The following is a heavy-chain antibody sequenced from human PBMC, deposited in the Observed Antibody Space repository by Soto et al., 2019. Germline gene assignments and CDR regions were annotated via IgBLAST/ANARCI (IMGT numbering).Heavy chain of an antibody. CDR2: ISSSSSDI. CDR3: ERDEGMLPFDY. Sequence: EVQLVESGGGLVKPGGSLRLSCAASGFTFSSYSMNWVRQAPGKGLEWVSSISSSSSDIYYADSVKGRFTISRDNAKNSMYMQMNNLTAVDTAVYYCERDEGMLPFDYWGQGTLVTVSS. V-gene: IGHV3-21*01. J-gene: IGHJ4*02. D-gene: IGHD2-8*01. CDR1: GFTFSSYS.